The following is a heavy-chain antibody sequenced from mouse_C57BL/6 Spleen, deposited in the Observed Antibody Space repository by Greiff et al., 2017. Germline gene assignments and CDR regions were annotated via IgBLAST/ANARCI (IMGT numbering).Heavy chain of an antibody. J-gene: IGHJ3*01. CDR1: GYTFTSYW. D-gene: IGHD1-1*01. V-gene: IGHV1-55*01. CDR3: ARGITTVVAEAY. Sequence: QVQLQQPGAELVKPGASVKMSCKASGYTFTSYWITWVKQRPGQGLEWIGDIYPVSGSTNYNEKFKSKATLTVDTSSSTAYMQLSSLTSEDSAVYYCARGITTVVAEAYWGQGTLVTVSA. CDR2: IYPVSGST.